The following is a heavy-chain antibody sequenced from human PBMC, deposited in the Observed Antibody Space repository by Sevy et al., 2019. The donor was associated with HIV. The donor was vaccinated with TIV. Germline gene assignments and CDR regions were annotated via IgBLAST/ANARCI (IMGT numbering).Heavy chain of an antibody. CDR2: ILFDGRNK. D-gene: IGHD3-3*01. J-gene: IGHJ4*02. V-gene: IGHV3-30*03. CDR3: GSRGGDFWNGYNFDH. CDR1: GFTFSDFA. Sequence: GGSLRLSCAASGFTFSDFAMAWVRQAPGKGLEWVALILFDGRNKYYADSVMGRFTISRDNSKKTLFLEMNSLRHDDTAFYYCGSRGGDFWNGYNFDHWGQGTLVTVSS.